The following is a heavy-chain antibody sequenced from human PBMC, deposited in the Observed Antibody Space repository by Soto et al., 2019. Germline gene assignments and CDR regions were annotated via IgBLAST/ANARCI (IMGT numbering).Heavy chain of an antibody. J-gene: IGHJ6*01. CDR2: KPQEGSDG. Sequence: DVQLEESGGGLVQPGESLRLSCEVSGFTLSMYSMTWIRQAPGKGLEWVAKKPQEGSDGHHVDSVKGGFTISRDNAKKSLYLQMKSQPAKEMYLYYCTIEPLILPAHDFVCGSDVWWHWATGTV. CDR3: TIEPLILPAHDFVCGSDV. V-gene: IGHV3-7*03. CDR1: GFTLSMYS. D-gene: IGHD2-21*02.